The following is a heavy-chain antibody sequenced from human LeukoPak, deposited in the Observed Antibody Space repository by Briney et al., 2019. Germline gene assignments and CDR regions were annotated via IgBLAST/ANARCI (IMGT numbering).Heavy chain of an antibody. D-gene: IGHD3-10*01. J-gene: IGHJ4*02. CDR2: IRSSGLYT. CDR3: ARASSIDY. V-gene: IGHV3-21*01. Sequence: GGSLRLSCAASGFTFSDYTMNWVRQAPGKGLEWVSSIRSSGLYTYYADSVKGRFTISRDNAKNSLYLQMNSLTAGDTAVYYCARASSIDYWGQGTLVTVSS. CDR1: GFTFSDYT.